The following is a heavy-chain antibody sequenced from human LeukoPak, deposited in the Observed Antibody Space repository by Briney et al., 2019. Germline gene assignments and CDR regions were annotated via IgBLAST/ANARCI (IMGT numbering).Heavy chain of an antibody. J-gene: IGHJ4*02. CDR2: ISGDNGEK. Sequence: PGGSLRLSCAASGFTFSTYDMNWVRQAPGKGLEWVSAISGDNGEKYYADSVKGRFTISRDISKNTLYIQMSSLRAGDTAIYYCAKGRYFGGPNWGPGTLVTVSS. V-gene: IGHV3-23*01. CDR3: AKGRYFGGPN. CDR1: GFTFSTYD. D-gene: IGHD3-9*01.